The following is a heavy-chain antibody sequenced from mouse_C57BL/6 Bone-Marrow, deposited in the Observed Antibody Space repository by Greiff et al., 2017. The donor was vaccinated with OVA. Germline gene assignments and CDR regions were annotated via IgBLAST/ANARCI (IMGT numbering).Heavy chain of an antibody. CDR2: IFPGSGST. CDR1: GYTFTDYY. V-gene: IGHV1-75*01. CDR3: ARSLLRSEDAMDY. Sequence: VQLQQSGPELVKPGASVKISCKASGYTFTDYYINWVKQRPGQGLEWIGWIFPGSGSTYYNEKFKGKATLTVDQSSSTAYMLLSSLTSEDSAVYFCARSLLRSEDAMDYWGQGTSVTVSS. J-gene: IGHJ4*01. D-gene: IGHD1-2*01.